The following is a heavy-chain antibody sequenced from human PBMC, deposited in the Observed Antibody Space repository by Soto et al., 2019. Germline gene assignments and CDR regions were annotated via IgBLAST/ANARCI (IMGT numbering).Heavy chain of an antibody. CDR1: GGSFSGYY. D-gene: IGHD3-10*01. V-gene: IGHV4-34*01. J-gene: IGHJ5*02. CDR2: INHSGST. CDR3: ASNSSGSPSWFDP. Sequence: QVQLQQWGAGLLKPSETLSLTCAVYGGSFSGYYWSWIRQPPGKGLEWIGEINHSGSTNYNPSLKSRVNISVDPSKNQFSLRLSSVTAADTAVYYCASNSSGSPSWFDPWGQGTLVTVSS.